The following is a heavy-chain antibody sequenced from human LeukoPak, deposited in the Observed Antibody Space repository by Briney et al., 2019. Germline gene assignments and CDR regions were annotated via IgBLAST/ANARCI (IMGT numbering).Heavy chain of an antibody. J-gene: IGHJ4*02. CDR1: GGSLRGYY. Sequence: SETLSLTCPVSGGSLRGYYWSWIRQPAGGGRDWMGRIYTSGSTNYNPSLRSRVTMSVDTSKNQFSLKLSSVTAADTAVYFCARVSSAGIWTPGGQGTLVTVS. CDR3: ARVSSAGIWTP. D-gene: IGHD6-19*01. V-gene: IGHV4-4*07. CDR2: IYTSGST.